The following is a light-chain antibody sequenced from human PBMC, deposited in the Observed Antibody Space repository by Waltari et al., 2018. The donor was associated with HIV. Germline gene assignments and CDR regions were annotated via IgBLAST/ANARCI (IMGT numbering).Light chain of an antibody. J-gene: IGLJ2*01. V-gene: IGLV6-57*04. CDR1: TGRIASNF. CDR3: QSYDSSIVV. CDR2: EDN. Sequence: NFMLTQPHSVSESPGKTVTISCTPITGRIASNFVQWYQQRPGSTPTTVIYEDNQRPSGVPDRFSGSIDSSSNSASLTISGLKTEDETDYYCQSYDSSIVVFGGGTKLTVL.